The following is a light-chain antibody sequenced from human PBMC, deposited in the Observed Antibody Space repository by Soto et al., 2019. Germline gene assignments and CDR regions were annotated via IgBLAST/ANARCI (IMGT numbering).Light chain of an antibody. CDR3: LLSYSGTRVL. Sequence: QSVVTQEPSVTVSPGGTVTLTCGSTTGPVTSGHYPYWLQQKPGQAPTTLIYDTDNKNSWTPARFAGSILGGKAVLTLSGAQPEDEADYYCLLSYSGTRVLFGAGTKLTVL. V-gene: IGLV7-46*01. CDR1: TGPVTSGHY. CDR2: DTD. J-gene: IGLJ2*01.